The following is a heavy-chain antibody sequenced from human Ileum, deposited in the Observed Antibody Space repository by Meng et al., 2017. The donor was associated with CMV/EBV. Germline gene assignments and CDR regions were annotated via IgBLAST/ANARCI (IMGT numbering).Heavy chain of an antibody. D-gene: IGHD4-11*01. V-gene: IGHV3-11*04. CDR2: INSDGRDI. J-gene: IGHJ4*02. Sequence: LSLTCTVSGYSISSGYYWGWIRQPPGKGLEWVSNINSDGRDIHYADSVKGRFTISRDSAKNSLYLQMESLRVDDTAVYYCARDNDFSNSYWGQGTLVTVSS. CDR1: GYSISSGYY. CDR3: ARDNDFSNSY.